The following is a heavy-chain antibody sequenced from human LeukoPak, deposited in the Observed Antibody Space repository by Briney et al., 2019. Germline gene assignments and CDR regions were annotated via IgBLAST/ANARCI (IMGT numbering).Heavy chain of an antibody. Sequence: GGSLRLSCAASGFTFSDHYMDWVRQAPGKGLEWVGRTRNKANSYTTEYAASVKGRFTISRDDSKNSLYLQMNSLKTEDTAVYYCARPAVLRTGGYYFDYWGQGTLVTVSS. J-gene: IGHJ4*02. V-gene: IGHV3-72*01. CDR3: ARPAVLRTGGYYFDY. CDR2: TRNKANSYTT. D-gene: IGHD2/OR15-2a*01. CDR1: GFTFSDHY.